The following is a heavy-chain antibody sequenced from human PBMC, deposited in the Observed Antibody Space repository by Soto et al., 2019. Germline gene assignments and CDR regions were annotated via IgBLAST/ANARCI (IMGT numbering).Heavy chain of an antibody. CDR2: INHSGST. Sequence: PSETLSLTCAVYGGSFSGYYWSWIHQPPGKGLEWIGEINHSGSTNYNPSLKSRVTISVDTSKNQFSLKLSSVTAADTAVYYCARTTEVGATVVRGWFDPWGQGTLVTVSS. J-gene: IGHJ5*02. CDR1: GGSFSGYY. V-gene: IGHV4-34*01. CDR3: ARTTEVGATVVRGWFDP. D-gene: IGHD1-26*01.